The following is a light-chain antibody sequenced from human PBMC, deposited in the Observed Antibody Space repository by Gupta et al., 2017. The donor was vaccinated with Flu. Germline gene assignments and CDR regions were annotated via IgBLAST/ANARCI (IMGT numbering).Light chain of an antibody. CDR1: SSNIGSNY. CDR3: AAWDDRVSGRGV. CDR2: SKN. V-gene: IGLV1-47*02. J-gene: IGLJ3*02. Sequence: QSVLTQPPSASGTPGHLVTISCSGSSSNIGSNYVHWYQQTQGKAPKLIIYSKNQRPSGFPDRFSGSRSGNSASLAISGPRSEDEAEYYCAAWDDRVSGRGVFGGGTKLTVL.